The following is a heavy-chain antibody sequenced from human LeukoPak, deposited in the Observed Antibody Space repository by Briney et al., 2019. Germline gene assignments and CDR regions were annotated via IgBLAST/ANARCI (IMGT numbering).Heavy chain of an antibody. CDR2: IIPILGIA. V-gene: IGHV1-69*04. Sequence: SVKVSCKASGGTFSSYAISWVRQAPGQGLEWVGRIIPILGIANYAQKFQGRVTITADKSTSTAYMELSSLRSEDTAVYYCARDKPYCSGGSCYSDYYYGMDVWGQGTTVTVSS. CDR3: ARDKPYCSGGSCYSDYYYGMDV. J-gene: IGHJ6*02. D-gene: IGHD2-15*01. CDR1: GGTFSSYA.